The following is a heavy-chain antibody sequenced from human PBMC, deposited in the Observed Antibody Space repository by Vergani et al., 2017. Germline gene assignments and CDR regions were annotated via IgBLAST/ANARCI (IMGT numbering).Heavy chain of an antibody. J-gene: IGHJ5*02. CDR3: ARERTYYDISQTRNWFDP. V-gene: IGHV3-11*01. D-gene: IGHD3-9*01. CDR1: GFTFSDYY. Sequence: QVQLVESGGGLAKPGGSLRLSCAASGFTFSDYYMSWIRQAPGKGLEWVSYISSSGSTIYYADSVKGRFTISRDNAKNSLYLQMNSLRAEDTAVYYCARERTYYDISQTRNWFDPWGQGTLVTVSS. CDR2: ISSSGSTI.